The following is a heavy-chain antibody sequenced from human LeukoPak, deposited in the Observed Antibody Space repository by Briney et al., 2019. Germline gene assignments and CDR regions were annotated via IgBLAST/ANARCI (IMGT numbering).Heavy chain of an antibody. V-gene: IGHV1-2*02. J-gene: IGHJ4*02. D-gene: IGHD2-8*01. CDR2: INPNSGDT. CDR1: GYTFTDYH. Sequence: ASVKVSCRAFGYTFTDYHMHWVRQAPGQGLEWMGWINPNSGDTNYAQKFQGRVTMTRDTTISTAYMELSRLRSDDTAVFYCATLMAHLDYWGQGTLVTVSS. CDR3: ATLMAHLDY.